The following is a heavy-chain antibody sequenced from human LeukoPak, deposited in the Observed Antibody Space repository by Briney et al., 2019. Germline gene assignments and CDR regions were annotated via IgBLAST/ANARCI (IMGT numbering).Heavy chain of an antibody. Sequence: SETLSLTCTVSGVSISSFYWSWIRQPPGKGLEWIGFIYYSGSTNYNPSLKSRVTISVDTSKNQFPLRLSSVTAADTAVYYCARPYSSGWYGAFDIWGQGTMVTVSS. CDR1: GVSISSFY. D-gene: IGHD6-19*01. CDR3: ARPYSSGWYGAFDI. J-gene: IGHJ3*02. V-gene: IGHV4-59*08. CDR2: IYYSGST.